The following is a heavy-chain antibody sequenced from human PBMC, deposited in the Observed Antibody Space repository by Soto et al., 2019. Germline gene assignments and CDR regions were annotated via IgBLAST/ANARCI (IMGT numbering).Heavy chain of an antibody. Sequence: QITLKESGPTLVKPTQTLTLTCTFSGFSLSTSGVGVGWIRQPPGKALEWLALIYWDDDKRYSPSLKSRLTITKDTSKNQVVLTMTNMDPVDTATYYCPHTHAVHLLYYFDYWGQGTLVTVSS. CDR2: IYWDDDK. CDR1: GFSLSTSGVG. D-gene: IGHD3-10*01. CDR3: PHTHAVHLLYYFDY. J-gene: IGHJ4*02. V-gene: IGHV2-5*02.